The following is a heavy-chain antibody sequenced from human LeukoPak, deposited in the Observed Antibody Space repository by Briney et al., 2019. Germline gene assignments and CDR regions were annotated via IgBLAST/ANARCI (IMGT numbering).Heavy chain of an antibody. CDR3: ARTTEGGYTYGYFYYYYMDV. CDR2: IYHSGST. D-gene: IGHD5-18*01. J-gene: IGHJ6*03. CDR1: GYSISSGYY. Sequence: SETLSLTCTVSGYSISSGYYWGWIRQPPGKGLEWIGSIYHSGSTYYNPSPKSRVTISVDTSKNQFSLKLSSVTAADTAVYYCARTTEGGYTYGYFYYYYMDVWGKGTTVTISS. V-gene: IGHV4-38-2*02.